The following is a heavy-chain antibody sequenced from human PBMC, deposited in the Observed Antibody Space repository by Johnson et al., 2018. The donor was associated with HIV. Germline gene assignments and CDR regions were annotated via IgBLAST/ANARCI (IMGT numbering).Heavy chain of an antibody. CDR1: GFTFSNYA. J-gene: IGHJ3*02. Sequence: QVQLVESGGGVVQPGRSLRLSCAASGFTFSNYAMHWVRQAPGKGLEWVAVIWYDGSNNYYADSVKGRFTISKDNSRNTLFLHMNSLRAEDTAVYYCAKDWGIAAAGTDAFDIWGQGTMVTVSS. CDR3: AKDWGIAAAGTDAFDI. D-gene: IGHD6-13*01. V-gene: IGHV3-33*06. CDR2: IWYDGSNN.